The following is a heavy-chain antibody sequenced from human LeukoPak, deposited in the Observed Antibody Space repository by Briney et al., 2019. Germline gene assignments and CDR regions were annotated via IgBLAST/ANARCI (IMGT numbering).Heavy chain of an antibody. CDR3: AREPPSWQS. CDR1: GFTFSRYW. J-gene: IGHJ4*02. D-gene: IGHD5-12*01. CDR2: IKSDGNT. V-gene: IGHV3-74*01. Sequence: GGSLRLSCAASGFTFSRYWVHWVRQAPGKGLVWVSRIKSDGNTNYADSVKGRFTISRDNAKNSLYLQMNSLRAEDTAVYYCAREPPSWQSWGQGTLVTVSS.